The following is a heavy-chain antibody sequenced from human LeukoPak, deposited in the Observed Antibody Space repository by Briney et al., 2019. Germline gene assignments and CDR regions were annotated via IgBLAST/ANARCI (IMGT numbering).Heavy chain of an antibody. D-gene: IGHD2-15*01. Sequence: SETLSLTCAVYGGSFSGYYWSWVRQPPGKGLEWIGEINHSGSTNYNPSLKSRVTISVDTSKNQFSLKLSSVTAADTAVYYCARGYCSGGSCYSYYYYNYMDVWGKGTTVTVSS. CDR2: INHSGST. CDR3: ARGYCSGGSCYSYYYYNYMDV. CDR1: GGSFSGYY. J-gene: IGHJ6*03. V-gene: IGHV4-34*01.